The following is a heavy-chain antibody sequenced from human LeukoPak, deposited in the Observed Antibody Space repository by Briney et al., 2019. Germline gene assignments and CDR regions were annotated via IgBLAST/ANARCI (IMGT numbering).Heavy chain of an antibody. V-gene: IGHV1-18*01. J-gene: IGHJ4*02. CDR3: ARDLGPPPRGPNGQNSSGWYLQPLGRAFDY. CDR2: ISAYNGNT. D-gene: IGHD6-19*01. Sequence: GATVKVSCKASGYTFTSYGISWVRQAPGQGLEWRGWISAYNGNTNYAQKLQGRVTMTTDTSTSTAYMELRSLRSDDTAVYYCARDLGPPPRGPNGQNSSGWYLQPLGRAFDYWGQGTLVTVSS. CDR1: GYTFTSYG.